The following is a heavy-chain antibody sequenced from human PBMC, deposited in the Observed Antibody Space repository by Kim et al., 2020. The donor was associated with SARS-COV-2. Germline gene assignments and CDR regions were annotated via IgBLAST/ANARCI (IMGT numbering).Heavy chain of an antibody. CDR3: ATYSGSSRSKVYGMDV. CDR1: GFAVSSNH. CDR2: LYSGGSI. V-gene: IGHV3-66*02. J-gene: IGHJ6*02. Sequence: GGSLRLSCAASGFAVSSNHMSWVRQAPGKGLEWVSTLYSGGSIYYADSVKGRFTISRDNSKNTLYLQMNSLRAEDTSVYYCATYSGSSRSKVYGMDVWGQGTTVTVSS. D-gene: IGHD1-26*01.